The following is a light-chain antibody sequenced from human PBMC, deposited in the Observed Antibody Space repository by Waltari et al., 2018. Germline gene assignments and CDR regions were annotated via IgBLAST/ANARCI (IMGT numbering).Light chain of an antibody. J-gene: IGLJ3*02. Sequence: QSALTQPASVSGSPGQSITIPCTGTSRDIGGYNYVTWYQQHPGKAPKVMIYDVIKRPSGVSNRFSGSKSGNTASLTISGLQADDEADYYCTSYESGGTWVFGGGTKVTV. CDR3: TSYESGGTWV. CDR2: DVI. V-gene: IGLV2-14*03. CDR1: SRDIGGYNY.